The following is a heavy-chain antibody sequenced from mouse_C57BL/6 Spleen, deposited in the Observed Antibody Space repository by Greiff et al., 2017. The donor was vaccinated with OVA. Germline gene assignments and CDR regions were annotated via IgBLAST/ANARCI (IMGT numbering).Heavy chain of an antibody. J-gene: IGHJ2*01. CDR3: TRDDYSNYYFDY. CDR1: GFTFSSYA. V-gene: IGHV5-9-1*02. CDR2: ISSGGDYI. Sequence: EVKLMESGEGLVKPGGSLKLSCAASGFTFSSYAMSWVRQTPEKRLEWVAYISSGGDYIYYADTVKGRFTISRDNARNTLYLQMSSLKSEDTAMYYCTRDDYSNYYFDYWGQGTTLTVSS. D-gene: IGHD2-5*01.